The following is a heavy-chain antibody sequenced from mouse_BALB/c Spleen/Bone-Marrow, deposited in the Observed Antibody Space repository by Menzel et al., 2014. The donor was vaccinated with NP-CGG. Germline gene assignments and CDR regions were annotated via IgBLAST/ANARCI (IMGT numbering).Heavy chain of an antibody. V-gene: IGHV2-9*02. D-gene: IGHD2-4*01. CDR1: GFSLTSYG. CDR2: IWAGGST. J-gene: IGHJ3*01. CDR3: ASMITTAWFAY. Sequence: VKLQESGPGLVAPSQSLSITCTVSGFSLTSYGVHWVRQPPGKGLEWLGVIWAGGSTNYNSALMSRLSISKDNSKSQVFLKMNSLQTDDIAMYYCASMITTAWFAYWGQGTLVTVSA.